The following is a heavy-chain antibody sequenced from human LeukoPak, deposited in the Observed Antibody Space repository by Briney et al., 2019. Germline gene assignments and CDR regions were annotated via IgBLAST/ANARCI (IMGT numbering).Heavy chain of an antibody. CDR1: GFTFSAYA. J-gene: IGHJ4*02. Sequence: GGSLRLSCGASGFTFSAYAMNWVRQAPGKEMEWVSSITGTIGNTYVAESVKGRFTISRDNSRNTLYLQMNSLRAEDTAIYYCAKGTLGSCSGARCYPFDYWGQGALVTVSS. D-gene: IGHD2-15*01. CDR3: AKGTLGSCSGARCYPFDY. V-gene: IGHV3-23*01. CDR2: ITGTIGNT.